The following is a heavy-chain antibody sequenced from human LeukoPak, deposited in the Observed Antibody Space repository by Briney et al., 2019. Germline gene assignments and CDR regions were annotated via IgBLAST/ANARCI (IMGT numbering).Heavy chain of an antibody. J-gene: IGHJ6*02. V-gene: IGHV3-30*18. CDR1: GFTFSSYG. CDR2: ISYDGSNK. CDR3: AKDIAVAGFYYYYGMDV. Sequence: PGGSLRLSWAASGFTFSSYGMGWVRQAPGKGLEWVAVISYDGSNKYYADSVKGRFTISRDNSKNTLYLQMNSLRAEDTAVYYCAKDIAVAGFYYYYGMDVWGQGTTVTVSS. D-gene: IGHD6-19*01.